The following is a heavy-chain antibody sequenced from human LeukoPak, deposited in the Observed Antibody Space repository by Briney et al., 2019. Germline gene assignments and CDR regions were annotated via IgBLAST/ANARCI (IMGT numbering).Heavy chain of an antibody. V-gene: IGHV4-59*08. CDR3: ARHVWLQPFDY. CDR2: IYYSGST. D-gene: IGHD3-9*01. Sequence: SETLSLTCSVSGGSMNSYYWSWIRQSSGKGLEWIGYIYYSGSTNYNPSLKSRVTISVDTSKNQFSLKLSSVTAADTAVYYCARHVWLQPFDYWGQGTLVTVSS. CDR1: GGSMNSYY. J-gene: IGHJ4*02.